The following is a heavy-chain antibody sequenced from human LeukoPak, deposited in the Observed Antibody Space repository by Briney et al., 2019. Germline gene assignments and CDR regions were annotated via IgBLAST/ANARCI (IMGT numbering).Heavy chain of an antibody. V-gene: IGHV4-59*01. J-gene: IGHJ6*02. CDR3: ARHGDYRYYYGMDV. CDR2: IYYSGST. CDR1: GGSISSYY. Sequence: PSETLSLTCTVSGGSISSYYWSWIRQPPGKGLEWIGYIYYSGSTNYNPSLKSRVTISVDTSKNQFSLKLSSVTAADTAVYYCARHGDYRYYYGMDVWGQGTTVTVSS. D-gene: IGHD4-17*01.